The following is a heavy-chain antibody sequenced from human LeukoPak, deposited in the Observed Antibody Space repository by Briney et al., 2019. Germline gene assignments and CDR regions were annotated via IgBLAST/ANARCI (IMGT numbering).Heavy chain of an antibody. D-gene: IGHD3-10*01. CDR1: GGSISSGGYS. CDR3: ARGLGSGVRGPRDAFDI. J-gene: IGHJ3*02. V-gene: IGHV4-30-2*01. CDR2: IFHTGST. Sequence: PSQTLSLTCGVSGGSISSGGYSRSWIRQPPGKGLEWIGYIFHTGSTYYNSSLKSRVTISIDRSKNQLSLKLSSVTAADTAVYYCARGLGSGVRGPRDAFDIWGQGTMITVSS.